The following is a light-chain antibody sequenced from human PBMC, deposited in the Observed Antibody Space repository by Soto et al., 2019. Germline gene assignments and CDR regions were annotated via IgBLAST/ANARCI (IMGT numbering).Light chain of an antibody. CDR1: QGISSY. V-gene: IGKV1-8*01. CDR3: QQDYSYPRFT. CDR2: AAS. Sequence: AIRITQSPSSLSASTGDRVTITCRASQGISSYLAWYQQKPGKAPKLLIYAASTLQSGVPSRFSGSGSGTDFTLTISCLQSEDFATYYCQQDYSYPRFTFGPGTKVDIK. J-gene: IGKJ3*01.